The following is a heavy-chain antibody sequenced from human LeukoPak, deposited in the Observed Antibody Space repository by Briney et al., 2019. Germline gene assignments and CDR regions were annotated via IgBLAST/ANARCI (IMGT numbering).Heavy chain of an antibody. V-gene: IGHV1-69*01. J-gene: IGHJ4*02. CDR1: GGTFSSYA. D-gene: IGHD2-15*01. Sequence: EASVKVSCKASGGTFSSYAISWVRQAPGQGLEWMGGIIPIFGTANYAQKFQGRVTITADESTSTAYMELSSLRSEDTAVYYCARRSEGYCSGGSCHHFDYWGQGTLVTVSS. CDR3: ARRSEGYCSGGSCHHFDY. CDR2: IIPIFGTA.